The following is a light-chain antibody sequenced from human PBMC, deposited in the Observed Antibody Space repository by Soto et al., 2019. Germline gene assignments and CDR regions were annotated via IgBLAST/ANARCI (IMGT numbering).Light chain of an antibody. CDR3: SSYTSSSTLLV. J-gene: IGLJ2*01. CDR2: EVS. CDR1: SSDVGGYNY. V-gene: IGLV2-14*01. Sequence: QSALTKPASVSGSPGQSITISCTGTSSDVGGYNYVSWYQQHPGKAPKLMIYEVSNRPSGVSNRFSGSKSGNTASLTISGLQAEDEADYDCSSYTSSSTLLVFGGGTKLTVL.